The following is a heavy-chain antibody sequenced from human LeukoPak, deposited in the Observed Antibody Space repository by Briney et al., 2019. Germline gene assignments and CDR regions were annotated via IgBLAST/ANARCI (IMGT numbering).Heavy chain of an antibody. Sequence: GASVKVSCKASGYTFTSYGISWARQAPGQGLEWMGWISAYNGNTNYAQKLQGRVTMTTDTSTSTAYMELRSLRSDDTAVYYCAGVSGYHYSGYDLDMDYWGQGTLVTVSS. D-gene: IGHD5-12*01. CDR1: GYTFTSYG. CDR3: AGVSGYHYSGYDLDMDY. V-gene: IGHV1-18*01. J-gene: IGHJ4*02. CDR2: ISAYNGNT.